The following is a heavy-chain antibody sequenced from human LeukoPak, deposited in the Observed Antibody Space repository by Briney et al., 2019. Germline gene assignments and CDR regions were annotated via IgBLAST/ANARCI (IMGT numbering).Heavy chain of an antibody. V-gene: IGHV3-15*01. CDR1: GFTFSNAW. D-gene: IGHD3-22*01. J-gene: IGHJ6*02. CDR3: TTDLTRNYYYDSSGYGYYYGMDV. Sequence: GGSLRLSCAASGFTFSNAWMSWVRQAPGKGLEWVGRIKSKTDGCTTDYAAPVKGRFTISRDDSKNTLYLQMNSLKTEDTAVYYCTTDLTRNYYYDSSGYGYYYGMDVWGQGTTVTVSS. CDR2: IKSKTDGCTT.